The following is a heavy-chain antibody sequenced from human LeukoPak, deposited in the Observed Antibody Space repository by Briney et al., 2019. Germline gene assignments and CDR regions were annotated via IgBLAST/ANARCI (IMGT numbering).Heavy chain of an antibody. J-gene: IGHJ4*02. CDR3: ARGLRITGTTRALHY. Sequence: ASVKVSCKASGYTFTSYDINWVRQATGQGLEWMGWMNANSGNTGYAQKFQGRVTITRNTSISTAYMELSSLRSEDTAVYYCARGLRITGTTRALHYWGQGTLVTVFS. CDR1: GYTFTSYD. V-gene: IGHV1-8*03. D-gene: IGHD1-7*01. CDR2: MNANSGNT.